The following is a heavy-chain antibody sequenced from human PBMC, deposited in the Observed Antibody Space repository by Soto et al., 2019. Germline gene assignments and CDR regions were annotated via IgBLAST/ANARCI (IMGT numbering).Heavy chain of an antibody. V-gene: IGHV4-31*03. CDR1: GGSVSSGGYY. CDR3: ATGDLTAGELFFGY. D-gene: IGHD3-10*01. Sequence: QVQLQESGPGLVKPSQTLSLTCTVSGGSVSSGGYYCNWIRQHPGKGLEWIGYNHYTGSTFYNPSLMSRVTISVDTSKNQFSLKLSSVTAADTAVYYCATGDLTAGELFFGYWGQGTLVTVSS. J-gene: IGHJ4*02. CDR2: NHYTGST.